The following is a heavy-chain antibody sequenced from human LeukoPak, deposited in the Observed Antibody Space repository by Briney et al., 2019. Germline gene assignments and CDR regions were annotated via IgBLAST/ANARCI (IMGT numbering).Heavy chain of an antibody. CDR3: ASLPYSSSWYRFRSAVDY. V-gene: IGHV4-4*07. CDR1: GGSISSYY. J-gene: IGHJ4*02. Sequence: SETLSLTCTVSGGSISSYYWSWIRQPAGKGLEWIGRIYTSGSTNYNPSLKSRVTMSVDTSKNQFSLKLSSVTAADTAVYYCASLPYSSSWYRFRSAVDYWGQGTLVAVSS. D-gene: IGHD6-13*01. CDR2: IYTSGST.